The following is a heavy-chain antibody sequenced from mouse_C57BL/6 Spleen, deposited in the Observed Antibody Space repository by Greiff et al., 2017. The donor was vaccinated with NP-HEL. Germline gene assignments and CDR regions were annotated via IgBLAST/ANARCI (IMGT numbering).Heavy chain of an antibody. Sequence: QVQLQQSGAELARPGASVKLSCKASGYTFTSYGISWVKQRTGQGLEWIGEIYPRSGNTYYNEQFKGKATLTADKSSRTAYMELRSLTAEDSAVYFCARGGTTVVAEYFDVWGTGTTVTVSS. CDR2: IYPRSGNT. CDR3: ARGGTTVVAEYFDV. V-gene: IGHV1-81*01. J-gene: IGHJ1*03. CDR1: GYTFTSYG. D-gene: IGHD1-1*01.